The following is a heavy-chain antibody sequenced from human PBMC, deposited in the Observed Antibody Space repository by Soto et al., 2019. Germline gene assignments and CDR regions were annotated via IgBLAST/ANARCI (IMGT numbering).Heavy chain of an antibody. CDR2: IYYSGST. CDR1: GGSISSGDYY. J-gene: IGHJ4*02. V-gene: IGHV4-30-4*01. Sequence: QVQLQESGPGLVKPSQTLSLTCTVSGGSISSGDYYWSWIRQPPGKGLEWIGYIYYSGSTYYNPSLKSRVTISVDTTKNQFSLKLSSVTAADTAVYYCAREDYDFWSGYYFDYWGQGTLVTVSS. CDR3: AREDYDFWSGYYFDY. D-gene: IGHD3-3*01.